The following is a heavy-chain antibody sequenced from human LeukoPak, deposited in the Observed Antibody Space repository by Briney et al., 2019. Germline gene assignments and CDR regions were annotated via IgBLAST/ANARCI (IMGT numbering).Heavy chain of an antibody. CDR3: AKDPTMVVVVIPDY. CDR1: GFTFSSFA. J-gene: IGHJ4*02. V-gene: IGHV3-23*01. CDR2: ISGSGGST. Sequence: GGSLRLSCAASGFTFSSFAMSWVRQATGKGLEWVSAISGSGGSTYYADSVKGRFTISRDNSKNTLYLQMNSLRAEDTAVYYCAKDPTMVVVVIPDYWGQGTLVTVSS. D-gene: IGHD3-22*01.